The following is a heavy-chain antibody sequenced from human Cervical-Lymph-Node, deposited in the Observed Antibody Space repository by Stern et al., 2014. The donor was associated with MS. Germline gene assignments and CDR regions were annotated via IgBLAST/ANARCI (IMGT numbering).Heavy chain of an antibody. V-gene: IGHV1-18*01. CDR2: ISTNNGNT. J-gene: IGHJ4*02. D-gene: IGHD3-16*01. Sequence: QVQLVQSGPEVKKPGASVKVSCKASGYTFTNYGINWVRQAPGQGLEWMLCISTNNGNTHYAQNIQGRVTMTTYTSTTTAYMELRSLRSDDTAVYYCARSGGSFWGRGTLVTVSS. CDR1: GYTFTNYG. CDR3: ARSGGSF.